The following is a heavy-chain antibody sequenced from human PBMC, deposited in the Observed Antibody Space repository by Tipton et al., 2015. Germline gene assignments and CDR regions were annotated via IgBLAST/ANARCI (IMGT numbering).Heavy chain of an antibody. J-gene: IGHJ3*02. D-gene: IGHD3-22*01. V-gene: IGHV5-51*01. CDR3: ARHVSFYYDTHGYDALDI. CDR2: IYPGDSDT. Sequence: VQLVQSGAEVKKPGESLKISCQGSGYSFTSYWIGWVRQMPGKGLEWMGIIYPGDSDTRYSPSFQGQVTISADKSISTAYLQWNSLTASYTAMYYCARHVSFYYDTHGYDALDIWAQGTMVTVSS. CDR1: GYSFTSYW.